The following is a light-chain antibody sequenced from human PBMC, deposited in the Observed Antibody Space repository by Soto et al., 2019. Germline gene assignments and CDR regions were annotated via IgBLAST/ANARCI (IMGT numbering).Light chain of an antibody. J-gene: IGKJ1*01. CDR3: QQTYTSPRT. CDR1: QSVSGY. V-gene: IGKV1-39*01. Sequence: DIQMTQSPSTLSGSVGDRVTITCRTSQSVSGYLNWYQQEPGKAPKLLIYAASSLQSGVPSRFSGSGSGTDFSLTISSLQPEDFATYYCQQTYTSPRTFGQGTKVDIK. CDR2: AAS.